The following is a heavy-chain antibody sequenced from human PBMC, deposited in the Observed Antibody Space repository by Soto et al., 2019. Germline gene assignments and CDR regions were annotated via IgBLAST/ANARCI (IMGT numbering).Heavy chain of an antibody. Sequence: PGGSLRLSCAASGFTFSNYAMSWVRQAPGKGLEWVSAISGSGGSTYYADSVKGRFTISRDNSKNTLYLQMNSLRAEDTAVYYCAKDQRGSSPRENYYYYGMDVWGQGTTVTAP. V-gene: IGHV3-23*01. CDR1: GFTFSNYA. CDR3: AKDQRGSSPRENYYYYGMDV. J-gene: IGHJ6*02. D-gene: IGHD6-6*01. CDR2: ISGSGGST.